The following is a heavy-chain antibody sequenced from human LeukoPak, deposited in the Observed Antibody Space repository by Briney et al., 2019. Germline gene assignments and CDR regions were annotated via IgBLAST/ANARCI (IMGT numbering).Heavy chain of an antibody. J-gene: IGHJ4*02. Sequence: GGSLRLSCAASGFTFSSYSMNWVRQAPGKGLEWVSSISSSSSYIYYADSVKGRFTISRDNAKNSLYLQMNSLIAEDTAVYYCAREDSVLIDYWGQGTLVTVSS. CDR2: ISSSSSYI. CDR1: GFTFSSYS. D-gene: IGHD2-15*01. CDR3: AREDSVLIDY. V-gene: IGHV3-21*01.